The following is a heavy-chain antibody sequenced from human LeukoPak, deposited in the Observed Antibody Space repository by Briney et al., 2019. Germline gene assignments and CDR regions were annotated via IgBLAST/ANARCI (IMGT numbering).Heavy chain of an antibody. CDR2: INPNSGGT. CDR1: GYTFTGYY. CDR3: SRGSGISYGGIDY. D-gene: IGHD5-18*01. Sequence: GASVNVSCKASGYTFTGYYMHWVRQAPGQGLEWMGWINPNSGGTNYAQKFQGRVTMTRDTSISTAYMELSRLRSDDTAVYYCSRGSGISYGGIDYWGQGTLVTVSS. J-gene: IGHJ4*02. V-gene: IGHV1-2*02.